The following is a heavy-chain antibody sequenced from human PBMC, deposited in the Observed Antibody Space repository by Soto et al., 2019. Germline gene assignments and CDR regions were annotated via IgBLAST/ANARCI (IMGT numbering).Heavy chain of an antibody. Sequence: QLQLQESGPGLVKPSETLSLTCTVSGGSVSSSSYYWGWIRQPPGKGLEWIGSFYYSGSTYYNPSLKSRVTISVDTSKNQFSLKLSSVTAADTAVYYCARHYSYEVFDYWGQGTLVTVSS. D-gene: IGHD5-18*01. CDR2: FYYSGST. V-gene: IGHV4-39*01. CDR1: GGSVSSSSYY. CDR3: ARHYSYEVFDY. J-gene: IGHJ4*02.